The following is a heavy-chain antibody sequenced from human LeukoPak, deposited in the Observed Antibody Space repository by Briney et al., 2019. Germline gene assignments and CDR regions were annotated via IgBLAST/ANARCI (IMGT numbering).Heavy chain of an antibody. V-gene: IGHV3-53*01. Sequence: GGSLRLSCAASGFTVSRNYMSWVRQAPGKGLEWVSVIYSDGRTYYEDSVKGRLTISRDNSKNTLHLQMNSLRAEDTAVYYCARDSGYDLRPTLDYWGQGTLVTVSS. D-gene: IGHD5-12*01. J-gene: IGHJ4*02. CDR3: ARDSGYDLRPTLDY. CDR1: GFTVSRNY. CDR2: IYSDGRT.